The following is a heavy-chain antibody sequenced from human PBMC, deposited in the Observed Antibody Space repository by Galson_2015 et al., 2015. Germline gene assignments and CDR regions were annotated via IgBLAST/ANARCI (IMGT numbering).Heavy chain of an antibody. CDR1: GGSISSGGYY. Sequence: TLSLTCTVSGGSISSGGYYWSWIRQHPGKGLEWIGYIYYSGSTYYNPSLKSRVTISVDTSKNQFSLKLSSVTAADTAVYYCASSVVVTANFDYWGQGTLVTVSS. CDR3: ASSVVVTANFDY. CDR2: IYYSGST. D-gene: IGHD2-21*02. J-gene: IGHJ4*02. V-gene: IGHV4-31*03.